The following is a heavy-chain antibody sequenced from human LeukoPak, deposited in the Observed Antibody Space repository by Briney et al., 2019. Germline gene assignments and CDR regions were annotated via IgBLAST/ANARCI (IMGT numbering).Heavy chain of an antibody. D-gene: IGHD3-16*01. CDR1: GYSISSGYH. Sequence: KASETLSLTCTVSGYSISSGYHWGWIRQAPGKGLEWLGSIYQSGSTYDNPSLKSRVTLSVDTSENQVSLKLSSVTAADTAVYYCARSEINDYIKYWGQGILVTVSS. CDR3: ARSEINDYIKY. CDR2: IYQSGST. V-gene: IGHV4-38-2*02. J-gene: IGHJ4*02.